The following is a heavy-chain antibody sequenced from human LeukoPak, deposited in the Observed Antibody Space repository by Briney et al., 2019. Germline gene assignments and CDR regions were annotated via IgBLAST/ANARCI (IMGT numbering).Heavy chain of an antibody. V-gene: IGHV4-59*12. D-gene: IGHD2-8*01. CDR3: ARATEYCTNGVCYTSDYYYGMDV. CDR1: GGSISSYY. Sequence: SETLSLTCTVSGGSISSYYWSWIRQPPGKGLEWIGYIYYSGTTNYNPSLKSRVTISVDTSKNQFSLKLSSVTAADTAVYYCARATEYCTNGVCYTSDYYYGMDVWGQGTTVTVSS. CDR2: IYYSGTT. J-gene: IGHJ6*02.